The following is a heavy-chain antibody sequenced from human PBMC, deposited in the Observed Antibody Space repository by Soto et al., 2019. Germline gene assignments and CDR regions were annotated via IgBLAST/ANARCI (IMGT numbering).Heavy chain of an antibody. V-gene: IGHV1-46*01. CDR1: GYTFSTYH. D-gene: IGHD3-10*01. CDR3: ARGVGSGSYYNQYNWFDP. J-gene: IGHJ5*02. Sequence: GASVKVSCKTSGYTFSTYHMHWVRLAPGQGLEWVGIIKSSGDITLYAQKFQGRVTMSKDTSTSTAYMELRSLRSDDTAVYYCARGVGSGSYYNQYNWFDPWGQGTLVTVSS. CDR2: IKSSGDIT.